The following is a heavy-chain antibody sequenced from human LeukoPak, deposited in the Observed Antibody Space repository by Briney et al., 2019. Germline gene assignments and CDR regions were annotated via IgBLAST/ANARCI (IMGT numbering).Heavy chain of an antibody. D-gene: IGHD3-10*01. CDR1: GGSISSYY. CDR2: IYYSGST. V-gene: IGHV4-59*01. Sequence: SETLCLTCTVSGGSISSYYWSWIRQPPGKGLEWIGYIYYSGSTNYNPSLKSRVTISVDTSKNQFSLKLSSVTAADTAVYHCARGVGYGSGRYYPDYWGQGTLVTVSS. CDR3: ARGVGYGSGRYYPDY. J-gene: IGHJ4*02.